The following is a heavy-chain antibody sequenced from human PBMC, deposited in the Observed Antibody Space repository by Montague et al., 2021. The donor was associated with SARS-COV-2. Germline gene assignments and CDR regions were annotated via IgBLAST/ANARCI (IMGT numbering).Heavy chain of an antibody. J-gene: IGHJ6*02. D-gene: IGHD3-10*01. CDR3: ARVRYYGSGTSLGMDV. V-gene: IGHV4-4*07. Sequence: SETLSLTCTVSGGSISSYYWSWIRQPAGKGLEWIGRIYSSGSTNYNPSLKSRVTMSVDTSKNQFSLQLSSVTAADTAVYYCARVRYYGSGTSLGMDVWGQGTTVTVSS. CDR2: IYSSGST. CDR1: GGSISSYY.